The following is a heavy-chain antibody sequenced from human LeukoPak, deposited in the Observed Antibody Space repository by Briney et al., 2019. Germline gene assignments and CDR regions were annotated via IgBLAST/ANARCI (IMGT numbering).Heavy chain of an antibody. CDR2: IYDSGTT. CDR1: GGSISGWY. V-gene: IGHV4-59*01. D-gene: IGHD3-22*01. Sequence: PSETLSLTCAVSGGSISGWYWSWIRQPPGKGLEWIGHIYDSGTTNYNPSLKSRVTMSVDSSKNQFFLKLTSVTAAGTAVYYCARGDSDSGGYTYWGQGTLVTVSS. CDR3: ARGDSDSGGYTY. J-gene: IGHJ4*02.